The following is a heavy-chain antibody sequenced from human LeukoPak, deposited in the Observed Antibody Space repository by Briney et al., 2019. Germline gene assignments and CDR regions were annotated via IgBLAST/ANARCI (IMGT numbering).Heavy chain of an antibody. CDR2: INHSGST. D-gene: IGHD2-15*01. Sequence: PSETLSLTCAVYGGSFSGYYWSWIRQPPGKGLEWIGEINHSGSTNYNPSLKSRVTISVDTSKNQFSLKLSSVTAADTAVYYCARGRAYCSGGSCYGALYYYYMDVGRKETTVTVSS. V-gene: IGHV4-34*01. J-gene: IGHJ6*03. CDR3: ARGRAYCSGGSCYGALYYYYMDV. CDR1: GGSFSGYY.